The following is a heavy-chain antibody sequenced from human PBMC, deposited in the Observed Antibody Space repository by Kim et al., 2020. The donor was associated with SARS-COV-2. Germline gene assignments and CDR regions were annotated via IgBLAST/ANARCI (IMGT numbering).Heavy chain of an antibody. V-gene: IGHV5-51*01. J-gene: IGHJ4*02. D-gene: IGHD2-2*01. CDR1: GYSFTSYS. Sequence: GESLKISCKGSGYSFTSYSIGWVRQMPGKGLEWMGIIYPGDSDTRYSPSFQGQVTISADKSISTAYLQWSSLKASDTAMYYCARTSPPDCSSTSCYRYYFDYWGQGTLVTVSS. CDR2: IYPGDSDT. CDR3: ARTSPPDCSSTSCYRYYFDY.